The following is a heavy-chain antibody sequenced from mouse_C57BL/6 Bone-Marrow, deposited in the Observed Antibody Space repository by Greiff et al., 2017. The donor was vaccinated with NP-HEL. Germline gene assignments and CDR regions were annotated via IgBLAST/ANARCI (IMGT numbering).Heavy chain of an antibody. V-gene: IGHV1-64*01. CDR1: GYTFTSYW. CDR2: IHPNSGST. CDR3: ARTYDYVWYFDV. D-gene: IGHD2-4*01. Sequence: VKLQQPGAELVKPGASVKLSCKASGYTFTSYWMHWVKQRPGQGLEWIGMIHPNSGSTNYNEKFKSKATLTVDKSSSTAYMQLSSLTSEDSAVYYCARTYDYVWYFDVWGTGTTVTVSS. J-gene: IGHJ1*03.